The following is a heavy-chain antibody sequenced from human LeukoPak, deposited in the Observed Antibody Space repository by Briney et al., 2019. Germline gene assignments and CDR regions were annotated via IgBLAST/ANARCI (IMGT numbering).Heavy chain of an antibody. J-gene: IGHJ4*02. CDR1: GFTFSSYA. CDR2: ISYDGNNN. D-gene: IGHD5-18*01. V-gene: IGHV3-30*04. CDR3: ARNRLIAMVPFLDY. Sequence: GGSLRLSCAAFGFTFSSYAMHWVRQAPGKGLEWVAVISYDGNNNYYADSVKGRFTISRDSSKNTLYLQMNSLRAEDTAVYYCARNRLIAMVPFLDYWGQGTLVTVSS.